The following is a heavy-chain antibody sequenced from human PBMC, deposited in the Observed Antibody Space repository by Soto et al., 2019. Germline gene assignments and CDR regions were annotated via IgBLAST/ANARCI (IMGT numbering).Heavy chain of an antibody. CDR1: GGSICSGDYY. CDR2: IYHSGST. D-gene: IGHD6-6*01. V-gene: IGHV4-30-4*01. CDR3: ARERPDGARLDP. J-gene: IGHJ5*02. Sequence: QVQLQESGPGLVKPSQTLSLTCTVSGGSICSGDYYWSWIRQPPGKGLEWIGYIYHSGSTYYNPSLKSRVTISVDTSKNQFSLKPSSVTAADTAVYYCARERPDGARLDPWGQGTLVTVSS.